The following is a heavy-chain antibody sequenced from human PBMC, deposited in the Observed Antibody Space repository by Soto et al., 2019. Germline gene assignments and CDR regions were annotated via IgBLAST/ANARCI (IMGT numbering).Heavy chain of an antibody. CDR2: ISYDGSNK. CDR3: ASLPIANIDY. V-gene: IGHV3-30-3*01. J-gene: IGHJ4*02. Sequence: PGGSLRLSCAASGFTFSSYAMHWVRQAPGKGLEWVAVISYDGSNKYYADSVKGRFTISRDNSKNTLYLQMNSLRAEDTAVYYWASLPIANIDYWGQGTLVTVSS. CDR1: GFTFSSYA.